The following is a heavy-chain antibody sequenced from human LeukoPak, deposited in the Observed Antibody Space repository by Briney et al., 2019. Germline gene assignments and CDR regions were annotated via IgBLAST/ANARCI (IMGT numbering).Heavy chain of an antibody. V-gene: IGHV3-23*01. Sequence: GGSLRLSWAPSGFTFASYAMTWVRQPPGKGLEWVLAISGSGGSTYYADSVKGRFTISRDNSKNTLYLQMNSLRAEDTAVYYCAKDNSVIVGATILDYWGQGTLVTVSS. CDR1: GFTFASYA. D-gene: IGHD1-26*01. CDR2: ISGSGGST. CDR3: AKDNSVIVGATILDY. J-gene: IGHJ4*02.